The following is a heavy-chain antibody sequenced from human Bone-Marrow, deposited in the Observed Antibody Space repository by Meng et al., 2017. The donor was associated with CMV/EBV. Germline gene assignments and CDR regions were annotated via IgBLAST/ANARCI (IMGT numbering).Heavy chain of an antibody. CDR2: ISAYNGNT. Sequence: ASVKVSCKASGYTFTSYGISWVRQAPGQGLEWMGWISAYNGNTNYAQKLQGRVTMTTDTSTSTAYMELRSLRSDDTAVYHCARGTYSSSSFGFYYYYYGMDVWGQGTTVTVSS. CDR3: ARGTYSSSSFGFYYYYYGMDV. J-gene: IGHJ6*02. CDR1: GYTFTSYG. D-gene: IGHD6-6*01. V-gene: IGHV1-18*01.